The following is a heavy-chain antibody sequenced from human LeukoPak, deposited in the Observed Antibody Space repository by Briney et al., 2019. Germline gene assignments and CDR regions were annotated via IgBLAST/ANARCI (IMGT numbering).Heavy chain of an antibody. D-gene: IGHD6-13*01. Sequence: PGGSLRLSCPASGFTFSSYSMNWVRQAPGKGLEWVSYISSSSSTIYYADSVKGRFTISRDNAKNSLYLQMNSLRAEDAAIYYCARDNLAAAGDDNFDIWGQGTMVTVSS. J-gene: IGHJ3*02. CDR3: ARDNLAAAGDDNFDI. CDR1: GFTFSSYS. CDR2: ISSSSSTI. V-gene: IGHV3-48*04.